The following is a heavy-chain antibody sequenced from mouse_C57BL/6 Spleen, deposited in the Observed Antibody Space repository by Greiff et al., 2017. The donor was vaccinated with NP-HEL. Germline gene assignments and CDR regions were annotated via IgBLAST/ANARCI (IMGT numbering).Heavy chain of an antibody. D-gene: IGHD2-5*01. V-gene: IGHV5-17*01. CDR3: ARGYSNYAWFAY. CDR2: ISSGSSTI. Sequence: EVKLVKSGGGLVKPGGSLKLSCAASGFTFSDYGMHWVRQAPEKGLEWVAYISSGSSTIYYADTVKGRFTISRDNAKNTLFLQMTSLRSEDTAMYYCARGYSNYAWFAYWGQGTLVTVSA. CDR1: GFTFSDYG. J-gene: IGHJ3*01.